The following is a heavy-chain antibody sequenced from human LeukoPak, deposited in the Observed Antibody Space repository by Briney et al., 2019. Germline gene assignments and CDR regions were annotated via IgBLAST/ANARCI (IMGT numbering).Heavy chain of an antibody. J-gene: IGHJ4*02. D-gene: IGHD6-19*01. CDR3: ARRSVGVTGSGWYGLY. CDR2: IYPGDSAT. CDR1: GSSFTSDW. V-gene: IGHV5-51*01. Sequence: GASLKISCKASGSSFTSDWIGWVRPLPGKGLEWRGIIYPGDSATRYSPSFQSQVTISADKSISTAFLQWSSVKASDTAIYYCARRSVGVTGSGWYGLYWGQGALVTVSS.